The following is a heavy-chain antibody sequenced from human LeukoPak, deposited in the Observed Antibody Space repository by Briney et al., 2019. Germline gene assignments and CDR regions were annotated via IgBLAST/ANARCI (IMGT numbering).Heavy chain of an antibody. CDR2: ISNSGST. V-gene: IGHV4-59*01. D-gene: IGHD2-2*03. CDR1: GDSISDYY. J-gene: IGHJ4*02. Sequence: PSETLSLTCTVSGDSISDYYWSWIRQPPGKGLEWVGYISNSGSTNYNPSLKSRVTISVDTSKNQFSLKLSSVTAADTAVYYCARDASYGFGAYWGQGTLVTVSS. CDR3: ARDASYGFGAY.